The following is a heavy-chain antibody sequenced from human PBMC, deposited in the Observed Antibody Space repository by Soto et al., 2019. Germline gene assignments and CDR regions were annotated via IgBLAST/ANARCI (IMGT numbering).Heavy chain of an antibody. V-gene: IGHV4-31*03. CDR1: GGSISSGGYY. Sequence: QVQLQESGPGLVKPSQTLSLTCTVSGGSISSGGYYWSWIRQPPGKGLEWIGYINYSGSTYYNPSLQSRVTISVDTSKNQFSRKLSSVTAADTAVYYCARGVVMAPYYFDYWGQGTLVTVSS. D-gene: IGHD3-3*01. CDR3: ARGVVMAPYYFDY. CDR2: INYSGST. J-gene: IGHJ4*02.